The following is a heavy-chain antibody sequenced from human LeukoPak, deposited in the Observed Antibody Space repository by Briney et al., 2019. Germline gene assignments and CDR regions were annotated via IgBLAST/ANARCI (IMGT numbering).Heavy chain of an antibody. Sequence: GGSLRLSCAASGFTFSSYAMSWVRQAPGKGLEWVSSISGSGGSTYYADSVKGRFTISRDNSKNTLYLQMNSLRAEDTAVYYCAKETQPYYYYYYMDVWGKGTTVTISS. V-gene: IGHV3-23*01. J-gene: IGHJ6*03. CDR2: ISGSGGST. CDR1: GFTFSSYA. CDR3: AKETQPYYYYYYMDV. D-gene: IGHD2-2*01.